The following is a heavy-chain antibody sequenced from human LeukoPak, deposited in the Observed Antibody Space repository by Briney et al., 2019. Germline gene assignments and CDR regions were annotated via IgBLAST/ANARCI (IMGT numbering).Heavy chain of an antibody. Sequence: GGSLRLSCAASGFTFSSYAMHWVRQAPGKGLEYVSAISSNGGSTYYANSVKGRFTISRDNPKNTLFLQMGSLRAEDMAVYYCARGGSIAARPIDYWGQGTLVTVSS. CDR3: ARGGSIAARPIDY. CDR2: ISSNGGST. D-gene: IGHD6-6*01. V-gene: IGHV3-64*01. J-gene: IGHJ4*02. CDR1: GFTFSSYA.